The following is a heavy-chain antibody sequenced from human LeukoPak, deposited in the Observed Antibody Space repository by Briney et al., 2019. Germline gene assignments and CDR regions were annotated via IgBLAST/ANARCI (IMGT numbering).Heavy chain of an antibody. D-gene: IGHD5-18*01. CDR2: IYYSGST. J-gene: IGHJ2*01. V-gene: IGHV4-61*01. CDR1: GASFSSSSYS. Sequence: PSQTLSLTCAVSGASFSSSSYSWSWIRQPPGKGLEWIGYIYYSGSTNYNPSLKGRVTISVDTSKNQFSLKLSSVTAADTAVYYCARKAMGLRRTNWCFDLWGRGTLVTVSS. CDR3: ARKAMGLRRTNWCFDL.